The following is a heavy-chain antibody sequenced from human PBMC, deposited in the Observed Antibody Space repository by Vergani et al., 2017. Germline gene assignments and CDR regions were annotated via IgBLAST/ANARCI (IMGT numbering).Heavy chain of an antibody. CDR2: IKSKTDGGTT. J-gene: IGHJ6*02. CDR3: TTDLGYCSGGGCVYYYYGMDV. Sequence: EVQLVESGGGLVKPGGSLRLSCAASGFTFSNAWMSWVRQAPGKGLEWVGRIKSKTDGGTTDYAAPVKGRFTISRDDSKNTLYLQMNSLKTEDTAVYYCTTDLGYCSGGGCVYYYYGMDVWGEGP. V-gene: IGHV3-15*01. CDR1: GFTFSNAW. D-gene: IGHD2-15*01.